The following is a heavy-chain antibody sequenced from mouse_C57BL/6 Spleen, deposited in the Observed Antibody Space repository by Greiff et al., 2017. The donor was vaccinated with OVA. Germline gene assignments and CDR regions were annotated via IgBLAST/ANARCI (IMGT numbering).Heavy chain of an antibody. CDR3: ARGDDYDPYAMDF. CDR1: GYTFTSYD. V-gene: IGHV1-85*01. J-gene: IGHJ4*01. CDR2: IYPRDGST. D-gene: IGHD2-4*01. Sequence: QVQLKQSGPELVKPGASVKLSCKASGYTFTSYDINWVKQRPGQGLEWIGWIYPRDGSTKYNEKFKGKATLTVDTSSSTAYMELHSLTSEDSAVYFCARGDDYDPYAMDFWGQGTSVTVSS.